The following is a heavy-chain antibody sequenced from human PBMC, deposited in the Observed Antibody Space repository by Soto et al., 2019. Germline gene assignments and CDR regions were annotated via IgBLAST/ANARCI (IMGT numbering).Heavy chain of an antibody. J-gene: IGHJ4*02. Sequence: EVQLVESGGGLVQPGGSLRLSCAASGFTFSSYSMNWVRQTPGKGLEWVSYISSSISTIYYADSVKGRFTISRDNAKNSLYLQMNSLRDEDTAVYYCARSRISGSYYFSDYWGQGTLVTVSS. V-gene: IGHV3-48*02. CDR1: GFTFSSYS. CDR3: ARSRISGSYYFSDY. CDR2: ISSSISTI. D-gene: IGHD1-26*01.